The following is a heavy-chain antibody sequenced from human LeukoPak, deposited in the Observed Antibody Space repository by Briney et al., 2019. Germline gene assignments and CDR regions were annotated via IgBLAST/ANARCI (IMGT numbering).Heavy chain of an antibody. Sequence: GRSLRLSCAASGFTFDDYAMHWVRQAPGKGLERVSGISWNSGSIGYADSVKGRFTISRDNAKNSLYLQMNSLRAEDTALYYCAKAGYCSSTSCYVPWLYGDYGPYYFDYWGQGTLVTVSS. V-gene: IGHV3-9*01. CDR1: GFTFDDYA. CDR3: AKAGYCSSTSCYVPWLYGDYGPYYFDY. CDR2: ISWNSGSI. J-gene: IGHJ4*02. D-gene: IGHD2-2*01.